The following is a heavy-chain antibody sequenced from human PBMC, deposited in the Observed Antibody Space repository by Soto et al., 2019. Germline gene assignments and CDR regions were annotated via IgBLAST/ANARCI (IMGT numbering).Heavy chain of an antibody. V-gene: IGHV3-15*01. CDR2: IKSKTDGGTT. D-gene: IGHD7-27*01. Sequence: PGGSPRLSFVAPGFTFNNTWMTWFRQVPGKGLEWVGRIKSKTDGGTTGYAAPVKGRFTISRDDSGATLFLQMNTLKTEDTAVYYCAKVKADWGEGACLEYWGQGTVVSVSS. CDR3: AKVKADWGEGACLEY. CDR1: GFTFNNTW. J-gene: IGHJ4*02.